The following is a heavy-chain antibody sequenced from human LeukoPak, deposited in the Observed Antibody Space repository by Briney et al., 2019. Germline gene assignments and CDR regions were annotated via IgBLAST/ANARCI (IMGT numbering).Heavy chain of an antibody. Sequence: QPGASLRLSCAASGFTFSSYAMSWVRQAPGKGLECVSAISGSGGSTYYADSVKGRFTISRDNSKNTLYLQMNSLRAEDTAVYYCATFSFGDYYYYYGMDVWGQGTTVTVSS. CDR3: ATFSFGDYYYYYGMDV. CDR2: ISGSGGST. V-gene: IGHV3-23*01. J-gene: IGHJ6*02. CDR1: GFTFSSYA. D-gene: IGHD4-17*01.